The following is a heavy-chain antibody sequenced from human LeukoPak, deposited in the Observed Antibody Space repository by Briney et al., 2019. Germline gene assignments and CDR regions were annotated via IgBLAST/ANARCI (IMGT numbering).Heavy chain of an antibody. Sequence: ASVKVSCKASGCTFTGYYMHWVRQAPGQGLEWMGWINPNSGGTNYAQKFQGRVTMTRDTSISTAYMELSRLRSDDTAVYYCARGAHYHDSTEGFDYWGQGTLVTVSS. CDR3: ARGAHYHDSTEGFDY. J-gene: IGHJ4*02. CDR1: GCTFTGYY. CDR2: INPNSGGT. V-gene: IGHV1-2*02. D-gene: IGHD3-22*01.